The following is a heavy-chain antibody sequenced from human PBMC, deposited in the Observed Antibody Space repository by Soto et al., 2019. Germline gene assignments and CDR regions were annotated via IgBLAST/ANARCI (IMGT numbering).Heavy chain of an antibody. V-gene: IGHV1-18*01. Sequence: ASVKVSCKASGYTFTSYGISWVRQAPGQGLEWMGWISAYNGNTNYAQKLQGRVTMTTDTSTSTAYMELRSLRSDDTAVYYCARIVDTAMYYWFDPWGQGTLVTVSS. CDR1: GYTFTSYG. J-gene: IGHJ5*02. CDR3: ARIVDTAMYYWFDP. CDR2: ISAYNGNT. D-gene: IGHD5-18*01.